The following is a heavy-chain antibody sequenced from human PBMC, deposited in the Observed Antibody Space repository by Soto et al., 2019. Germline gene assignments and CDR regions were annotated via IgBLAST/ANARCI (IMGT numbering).Heavy chain of an antibody. CDR3: AKPLATDFDY. J-gene: IGHJ4*02. CDR1: GFTFNTYA. D-gene: IGHD1-26*01. Sequence: HPGGSLRLSCAASGFTFNTYAMAWVRLAPGKGLEWVSSITNSDTTYYADSVKGRFIISRDNSKNTLYLQMSSLRAEDTAIYYCAKPLATDFDYWGQGTLVTVSS. CDR2: ITNSDTT. V-gene: IGHV3-23*01.